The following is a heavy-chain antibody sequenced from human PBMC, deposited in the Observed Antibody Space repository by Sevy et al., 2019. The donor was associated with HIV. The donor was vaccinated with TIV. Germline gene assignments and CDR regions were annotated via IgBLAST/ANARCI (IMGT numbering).Heavy chain of an antibody. CDR2: IFSSGST. J-gene: IGHJ4*02. D-gene: IGHD6-19*01. V-gene: IGHV3-66*02. CDR3: VSLFLSYRSGWSYFDY. Sequence: GGSLRLSCAISGFTVNDKYVIWVRQAPGKGLEWVSVIFSSGSTYADSAKGRFTISRDNSKNTVDLQMNSVRAEDTAVYYCVSLFLSYRSGWSYFDYWGQGTLVTVSS. CDR1: GFTVNDKY.